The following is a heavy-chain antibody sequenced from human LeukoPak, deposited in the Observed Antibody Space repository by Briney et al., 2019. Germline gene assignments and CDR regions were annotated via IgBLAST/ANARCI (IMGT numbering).Heavy chain of an antibody. CDR2: ISRNGGST. Sequence: GGSLRLSCAASGFTFSSYSMHWVRQAPGKGLEYVSAISRNGGSTYYANSVKGRFIVARDNSKNTLYLQMGSLRAEDMAVFYCARVGDSDAFDIWGQGTMVTVSS. J-gene: IGHJ3*02. CDR3: ARVGDSDAFDI. V-gene: IGHV3-64*01. CDR1: GFTFSSYS.